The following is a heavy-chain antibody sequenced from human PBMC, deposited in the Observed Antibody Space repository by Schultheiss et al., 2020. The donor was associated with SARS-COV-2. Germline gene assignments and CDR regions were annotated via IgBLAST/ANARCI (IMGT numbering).Heavy chain of an antibody. CDR1: GYTFTSYY. V-gene: IGHV1-46*01. D-gene: IGHD3-10*01. Sequence: ASVKVSCKASGYTFTSYYMHWVRQAPGQGLEWMGIINPSGGSTSYAQKFQGRVTITADESTSTAYMELSSLRSEDTAVYYCARGLGSMVRGVINWFDPWGQGTLVTVSS. CDR2: INPSGGST. J-gene: IGHJ5*02. CDR3: ARGLGSMVRGVINWFDP.